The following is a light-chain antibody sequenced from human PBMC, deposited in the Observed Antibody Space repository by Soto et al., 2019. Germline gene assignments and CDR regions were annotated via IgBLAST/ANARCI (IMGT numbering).Light chain of an antibody. V-gene: IGKV1-5*03. CDR2: KAS. CDR1: QSVSRW. Sequence: DIQMTQSPSTLSASVGDRVTITCRASQSVSRWMAWYQQKPGTAPKLLIYKASALESGVPSRFSGSGSGTEFTLTISSLQPDDFAVYYCQQYHTGGTFGQGTKVEVK. J-gene: IGKJ1*01. CDR3: QQYHTGGT.